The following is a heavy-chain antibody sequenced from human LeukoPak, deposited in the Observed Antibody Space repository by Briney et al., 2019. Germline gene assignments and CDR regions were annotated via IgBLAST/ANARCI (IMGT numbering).Heavy chain of an antibody. CDR2: IGPYSRFT. V-gene: IGHV1-2*02. J-gene: IGHJ4*02. Sequence: ASVKVSCMSSGFTFNYHYIHWARHAPGQGLEWMGYIGPYSRFTSSPQEFQGRVTMTGDTSMSTAYMELTRLTSDDTAVYYCVREGEGLLSKDFDYWGQGTLVTVSS. D-gene: IGHD2-21*01. CDR1: GFTFNYHY. CDR3: VREGEGLLSKDFDY.